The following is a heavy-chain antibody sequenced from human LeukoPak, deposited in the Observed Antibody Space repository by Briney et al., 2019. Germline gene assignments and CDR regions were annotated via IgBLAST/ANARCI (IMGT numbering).Heavy chain of an antibody. Sequence: SVTVSCKASGGTFSSYAISWVRQAPGQALEWMGRIIPIFGTANYAQKFQGRVTITTDESTSTAYMELSSLRSEDTAVYYCASSAVVAPPGDFQHWGQGTLVTVSS. V-gene: IGHV1-69*05. CDR3: ASSAVVAPPGDFQH. CDR1: GGTFSSYA. J-gene: IGHJ1*01. D-gene: IGHD2-15*01. CDR2: IIPIFGTA.